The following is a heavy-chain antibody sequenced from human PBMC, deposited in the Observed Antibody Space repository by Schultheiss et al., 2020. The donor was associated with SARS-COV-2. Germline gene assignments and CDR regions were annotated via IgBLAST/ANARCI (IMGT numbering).Heavy chain of an antibody. Sequence: ASVKVSCKASGYTFTGYYMHWVRQAPGQGLEWMGWINPNSGGTNYAQKFQGRVTMTRDTSISTAYMELSRLRSDDTAVYYCARGGYYYGSGSYYSNFDYWGQGTLVTVSS. J-gene: IGHJ4*02. CDR3: ARGGYYYGSGSYYSNFDY. CDR2: INPNSGGT. D-gene: IGHD3-10*01. CDR1: GYTFTGYY. V-gene: IGHV1-2*02.